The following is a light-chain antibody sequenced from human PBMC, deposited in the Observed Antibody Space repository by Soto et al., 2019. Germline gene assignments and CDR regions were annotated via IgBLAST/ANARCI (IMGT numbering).Light chain of an antibody. V-gene: IGKV3-20*01. Sequence: EIVLTQSPGTLSLSPGERATLSCRASQRVSSSYLAWYQQKPVQAPRLLIYGASSRATGIPDRFSGRGSGTDFTLTISRLEPEDFAVYYWQQYGSSPPYTFGQGTKLEIK. CDR3: QQYGSSPPYT. J-gene: IGKJ2*01. CDR1: QRVSSSY. CDR2: GAS.